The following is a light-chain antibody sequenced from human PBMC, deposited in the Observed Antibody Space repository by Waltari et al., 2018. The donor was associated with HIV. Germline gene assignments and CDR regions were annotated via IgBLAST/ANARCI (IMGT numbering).Light chain of an antibody. J-gene: IGLJ2*01. CDR2: GRD. V-gene: IGLV3-19*01. Sequence: SSELTQDPAVSVALGQKVMITCQGDSLRNNYASWYQQKPGQSPVLVFDGRDGRPSGIPDRFSGSSSGNTASLTSTGAQAEDEADYYCNCRGNSGNKVLFGGGTRLTVL. CDR3: NCRGNSGNKVL. CDR1: SLRNNY.